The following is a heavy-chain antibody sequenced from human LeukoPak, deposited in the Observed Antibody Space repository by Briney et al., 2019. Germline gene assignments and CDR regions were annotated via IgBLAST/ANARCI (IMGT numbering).Heavy chain of an antibody. CDR2: ISYDGSNK. CDR3: AKDKAMDLSFDY. J-gene: IGHJ4*02. D-gene: IGHD5-18*01. Sequence: GGSLRLSCAASGFTFSSYGMHWVRQAPGKGLEWVAVISYDGSNKYYADSVKGRFTISRDNSKNTLYLQMNSLRAEDTAVYYCAKDKAMDLSFDYWGQGTLVTVSS. V-gene: IGHV3-30*18. CDR1: GFTFSSYG.